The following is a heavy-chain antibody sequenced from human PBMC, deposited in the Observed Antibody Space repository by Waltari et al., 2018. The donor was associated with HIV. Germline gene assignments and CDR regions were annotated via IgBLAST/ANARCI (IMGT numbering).Heavy chain of an antibody. CDR1: GGSISSGSYY. D-gene: IGHD6-6*01. CDR3: ARQRFVHYFDY. CDR2: IYTSGST. J-gene: IGHJ4*02. Sequence: QVQLQASGPGLVKPSQTLSLTCTVSGGSISSGSYYWSWIRQPAGKGLEWIGRIYTSGSTNYNPSLKSRVTISVDTSKTQFSLKLSSVTAADTAVYYCARQRFVHYFDYWGQGTLVTVSS. V-gene: IGHV4-61*02.